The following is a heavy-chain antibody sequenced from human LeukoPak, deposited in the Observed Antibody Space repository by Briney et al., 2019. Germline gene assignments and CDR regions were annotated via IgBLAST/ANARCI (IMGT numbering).Heavy chain of an antibody. D-gene: IGHD1-26*01. CDR3: VRNIVGANAFDY. V-gene: IGHV4-4*02. CDR1: GGSISSINW. Sequence: SGTLSLTCAVSGGSISSINWWSWVRQPPGKGLEWIGEFYHGGSTNYNPSLKSRVSISVDKSKNQFSLKLNSVTAADTAVYYCVRNIVGANAFDYWGQGTLVTVSS. J-gene: IGHJ4*02. CDR2: FYHGGST.